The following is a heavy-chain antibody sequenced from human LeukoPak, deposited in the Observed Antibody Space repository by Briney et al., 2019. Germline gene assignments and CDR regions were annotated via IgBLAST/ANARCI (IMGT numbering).Heavy chain of an antibody. CDR2: VSGSGSST. D-gene: IGHD3-22*01. V-gene: IGHV3-23*01. J-gene: IGHJ4*02. CDR3: AKDTIDYYDNSGYYRG. CDR1: GFTFSSYA. Sequence: PGGSLRLSCAASGFTFSSYAMSWVRQAPGEGLEWVSCVSGSGSSTYYADSVKGRFTVSRDNSKDTLYLQMNSLRAEDTAVYYCAKDTIDYYDNSGYYRGWGQGTLVTVSS.